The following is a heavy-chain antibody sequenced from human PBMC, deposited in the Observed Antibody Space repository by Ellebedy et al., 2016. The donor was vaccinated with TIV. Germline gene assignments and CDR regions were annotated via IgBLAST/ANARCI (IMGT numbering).Heavy chain of an antibody. Sequence: SETLSLXXTVSGGSISSYYWSWIRQPPGKGLEWIGYIYYSGSTNYNPSLKNRVTISVDTSKNQFSLKLSSVTAADTAVYYCARDPGYRSYYFDYWGQGTLVTVSS. CDR2: IYYSGST. CDR3: ARDPGYRSYYFDY. CDR1: GGSISSYY. D-gene: IGHD3-9*01. V-gene: IGHV4-59*01. J-gene: IGHJ4*02.